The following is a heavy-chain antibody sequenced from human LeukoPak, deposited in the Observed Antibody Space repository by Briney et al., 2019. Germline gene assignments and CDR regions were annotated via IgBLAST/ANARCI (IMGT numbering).Heavy chain of an antibody. CDR1: GVSVGSHY. CDR2: LFGSGDT. CDR3: ARWYCTSTSCYYDH. Sequence: GGSLRLSCAASGVSVGSHYMTWVRQAPGKGLQCVSMLFGSGDTRYTDSVKGRFTISRDDSKNTLYLQMNTLRAEDTAVYYCARWYCTSTSCYYDHWGQGTLVTVSS. D-gene: IGHD2-2*01. J-gene: IGHJ5*02. V-gene: IGHV3-53*01.